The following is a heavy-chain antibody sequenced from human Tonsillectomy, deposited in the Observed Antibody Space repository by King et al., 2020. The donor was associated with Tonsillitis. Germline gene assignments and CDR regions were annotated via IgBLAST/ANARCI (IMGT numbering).Heavy chain of an antibody. Sequence: QLQESGPGLVKPSETLSLTCIVSGVSISSSGYYWGWIRQPPGKGLEWIGSIYFSGNTYHNPSLKSRVTMSVDTSKNQFSLKLSSVTAADTAVYYCARHSIGQQLSNFDSWGQGTLVTVSS. CDR2: IYFSGNT. V-gene: IGHV4-39*01. J-gene: IGHJ4*02. CDR1: GVSISSSGYY. CDR3: ARHSIGQQLSNFDS. D-gene: IGHD6-13*01.